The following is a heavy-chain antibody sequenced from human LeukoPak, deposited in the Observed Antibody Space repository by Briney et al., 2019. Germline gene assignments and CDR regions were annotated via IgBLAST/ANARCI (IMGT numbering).Heavy chain of an antibody. CDR2: ITNDGSST. CDR3: AKDQNTVATAPFDY. D-gene: IGHD4-17*01. J-gene: IGHJ4*02. CDR1: GFTFSSYG. V-gene: IGHV3-74*01. Sequence: GGSLRLSCAASGFTFSSYGMHWVRQAPGKGLVWVSRITNDGSSTTYADSVKGRFTISRDNSKNVLHLQMNSLRAEDTALYYCAKDQNTVATAPFDYWGLGTLVTVSS.